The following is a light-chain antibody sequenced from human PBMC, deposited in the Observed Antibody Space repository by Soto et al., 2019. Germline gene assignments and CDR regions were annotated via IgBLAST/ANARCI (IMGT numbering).Light chain of an antibody. Sequence: QSALTQPASVSASPGQSITIPCTGTSSDVGGYNYVSWYQHQPGKAPRLIIYDVTYRPSGVSNRFSASKSGTTASLTISGLQAEDEADYYCSSYTKSNTLYVFGTGTKLTVL. CDR3: SSYTKSNTLYV. CDR1: SSDVGGYNY. J-gene: IGLJ1*01. V-gene: IGLV2-14*03. CDR2: DVT.